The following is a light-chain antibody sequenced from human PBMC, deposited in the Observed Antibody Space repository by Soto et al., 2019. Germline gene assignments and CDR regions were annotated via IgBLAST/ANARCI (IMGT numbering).Light chain of an antibody. J-gene: IGLJ1*01. CDR1: SSNIGAGYD. V-gene: IGLV1-40*01. CDR3: QSYDSSLSRFYV. CDR2: GNS. Sequence: QSVLTQPPSVSGAPGQRGTISCTGSSSNIGAGYDVHWYQQLPGTAPKLLIYGNSNRPSGVPDRFSGSKSGTSASLAITGLQAEDEADYYCQSYDSSLSRFYVFGTGTKGTVL.